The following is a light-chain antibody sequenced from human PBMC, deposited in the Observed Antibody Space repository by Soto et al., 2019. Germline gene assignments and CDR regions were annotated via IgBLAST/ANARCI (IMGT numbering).Light chain of an antibody. CDR1: SSDVGNYNL. CDR3: CSYAGDNTYV. CDR2: EVS. V-gene: IGLV2-23*02. Sequence: QSALTQPASVSGSPGQSITIPCSGTSSDVGNYNLVSWYQRHPGKAPKLMIFEVSKWPSGVSHRFSGSKSGNTASLTISGLQADDEADYFCCSYAGDNTYVFGTGTKVTVL. J-gene: IGLJ1*01.